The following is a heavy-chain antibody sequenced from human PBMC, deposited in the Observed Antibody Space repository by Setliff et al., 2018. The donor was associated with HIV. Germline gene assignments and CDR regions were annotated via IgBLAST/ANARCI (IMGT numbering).Heavy chain of an antibody. D-gene: IGHD2-8*01. V-gene: IGHV3-9*01. J-gene: IGHJ6*03. CDR1: GFTFDDYG. CDR3: VKDTGPARNIWHPNYYYYMDV. CDR2: ISWNSGTI. Sequence: PGGSLRLSCQVSGFTFDDYGMHWVRQAPGKGLEWVSGISWNSGTIDYAASVKGRFTISRDNANNSLYLQMNSLRVDDTALYYCVKDTGPARNIWHPNYYYYMDVWGKGATVTVSS.